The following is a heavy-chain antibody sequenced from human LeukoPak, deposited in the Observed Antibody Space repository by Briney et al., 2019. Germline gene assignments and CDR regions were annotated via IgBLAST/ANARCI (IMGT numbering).Heavy chain of an antibody. CDR3: ARACRYNSGAPEY. D-gene: IGHD1-14*01. CDR1: GFTFSTYA. Sequence: PGGSLRLSCAASGFTFSTYAMYWVRQAPGKGLERVAVISYDGSNKPYADSVKGRFTISRDNSKNTLYLQMNSLRAEDTAVYYCARACRYNSGAPEYWGQGTLVTVSS. V-gene: IGHV3-30-3*01. J-gene: IGHJ4*02. CDR2: ISYDGSNK.